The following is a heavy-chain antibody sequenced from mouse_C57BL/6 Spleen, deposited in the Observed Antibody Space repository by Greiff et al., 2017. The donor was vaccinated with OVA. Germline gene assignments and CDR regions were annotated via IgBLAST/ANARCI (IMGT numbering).Heavy chain of an antibody. V-gene: IGHV1-81*01. Sequence: VQLQQSGAELARPGASVKLSCKASGYTFTSYGISWVKQRTGQGLEWIGEIYPRSGNTYYNEKFKGKATLTADKSSSTAYMELRSLTSEDSAVYFCAREGLREFAYWGQGTLVTVSA. CDR3: AREGLREFAY. CDR1: GYTFTSYG. CDR2: IYPRSGNT. J-gene: IGHJ3*01. D-gene: IGHD2-4*01.